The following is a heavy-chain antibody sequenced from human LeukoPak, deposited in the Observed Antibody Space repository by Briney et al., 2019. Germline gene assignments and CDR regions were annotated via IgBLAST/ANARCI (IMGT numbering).Heavy chain of an antibody. D-gene: IGHD6-13*01. Sequence: ASVKVSCKASGYTFTGYYMHWVRRAPGQGLEWMGWINPNSGGTNYAQKFQGWVTMTRDTSISTAYMELSRLRSDDTAVYYCARERQQLVRPQYDFDYWGQGTLVTVSS. CDR2: INPNSGGT. J-gene: IGHJ4*02. V-gene: IGHV1-2*04. CDR1: GYTFTGYY. CDR3: ARERQQLVRPQYDFDY.